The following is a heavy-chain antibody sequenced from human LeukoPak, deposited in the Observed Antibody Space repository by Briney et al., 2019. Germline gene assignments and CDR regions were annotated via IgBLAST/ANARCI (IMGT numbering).Heavy chain of an antibody. CDR1: GYTFTSYD. V-gene: IGHV1-8*01. CDR2: MNPNSGNT. D-gene: IGHD2-2*01. Sequence: ASVKVSCKASGYTFTSYDINWVRQATGQGLEWMGWMNPNSGNTGYAQKFQGRVTMTRNISISTAYMELSSLRSEDTAVYYCARGRYLLGYCSSTSCYGGDCWGQGTLVTVSS. J-gene: IGHJ4*02. CDR3: ARGRYLLGYCSSTSCYGGDC.